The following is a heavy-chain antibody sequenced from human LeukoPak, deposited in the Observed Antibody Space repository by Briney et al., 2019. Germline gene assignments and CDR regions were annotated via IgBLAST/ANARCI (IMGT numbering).Heavy chain of an antibody. CDR1: GYSFTSYW. J-gene: IGHJ4*02. CDR3: ARHGGLTIFGVVDFDY. CDR2: IYPGDSDT. V-gene: IGHV5-51*01. Sequence: GESLKISCKGSGYSFTSYWIGWVRQMPGKGLEWMGIIYPGDSDTRYSPSFQGQVTISADKSISTAYLQWSSLKASDTAMYYCARHGGLTIFGVVDFDYWGQGTLVTVSS. D-gene: IGHD3-3*01.